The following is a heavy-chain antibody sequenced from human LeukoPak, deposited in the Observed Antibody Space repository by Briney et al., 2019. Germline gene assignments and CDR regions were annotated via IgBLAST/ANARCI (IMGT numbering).Heavy chain of an antibody. Sequence: GGSLRLSCTASRFTFSSHGMNWVRQAPGKGLEWVANINKDGTENYYMDSVRGRFTISRGNAQSSLFLQMNSLRAEDTAVYYCAREDGSGTDRQHYYGMDVWGQGTTVTVSS. CDR3: AREDGSGTDRQHYYGMDV. CDR2: INKDGTEN. CDR1: RFTFSSHG. D-gene: IGHD3-10*01. V-gene: IGHV3-7*01. J-gene: IGHJ6*02.